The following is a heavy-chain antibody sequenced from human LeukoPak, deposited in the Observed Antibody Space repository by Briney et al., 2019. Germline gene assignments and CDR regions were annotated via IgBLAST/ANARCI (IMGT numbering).Heavy chain of an antibody. J-gene: IGHJ4*02. D-gene: IGHD1-26*01. Sequence: GGSLRLSCAASGFTFRSYWMHWVRQTPGKGLEWVSRVESDGSSTTYADSVKGRFTISRDNAKSTLYLQMNSLRAEDTAVYYCARSTVGGTNKFDYWGQGTLVTVSS. CDR1: GFTFRSYW. V-gene: IGHV3-74*01. CDR3: ARSTVGGTNKFDY. CDR2: VESDGSST.